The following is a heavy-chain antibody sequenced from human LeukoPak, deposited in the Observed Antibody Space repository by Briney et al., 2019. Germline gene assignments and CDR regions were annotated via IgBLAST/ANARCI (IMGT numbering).Heavy chain of an antibody. J-gene: IGHJ3*02. Sequence: ASVKVSCKASGYTFTSYGISWVRQAPGQGLEWMGWISAYNGNTNYAQKLQGRVTMTTDTSTSTAYMELRSLRSDDTAVYYCARALYYGSGRGAFDIWGQGTMVTVSS. CDR1: GYTFTSYG. CDR3: ARALYYGSGRGAFDI. CDR2: ISAYNGNT. V-gene: IGHV1-18*01. D-gene: IGHD3-10*01.